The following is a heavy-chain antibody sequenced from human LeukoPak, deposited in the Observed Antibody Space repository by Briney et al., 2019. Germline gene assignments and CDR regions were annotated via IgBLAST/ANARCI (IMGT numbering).Heavy chain of an antibody. CDR3: VRWGVEAGMDS. D-gene: IGHD6-19*01. V-gene: IGHV3-7*01. Sequence: PGGSLRLSCEASGFTFSSYWMGWVRQAPGKGLEWVANINPDGSDTYYVDSVKGRFTISRDNAKKSMFLQMNSLRAEETTVYYCVRWGVEAGMDSWGQGALVTVSS. CDR1: GFTFSSYW. CDR2: INPDGSDT. J-gene: IGHJ4*02.